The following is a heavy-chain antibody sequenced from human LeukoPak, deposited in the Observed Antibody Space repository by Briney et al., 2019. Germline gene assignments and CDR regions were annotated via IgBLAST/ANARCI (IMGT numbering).Heavy chain of an antibody. CDR1: GGSISSYY. J-gene: IGHJ6*03. D-gene: IGHD3-10*01. Sequence: SETLSLTCTVSGGSISSYYWSWIRQPAGKGLEWIGRIYTSGSTNYNPSLKSRVTMSVDTSKNQFSLKLSSVTAADTAVYYCASCLGSGSYYPYYYYYYMDVWGKGTTVTVSS. CDR3: ASCLGSGSYYPYYYYYYMDV. V-gene: IGHV4-4*07. CDR2: IYTSGST.